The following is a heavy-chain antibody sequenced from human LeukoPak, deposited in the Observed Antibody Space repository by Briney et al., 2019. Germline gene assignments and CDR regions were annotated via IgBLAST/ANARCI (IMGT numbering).Heavy chain of an antibody. D-gene: IGHD5-18*01. Sequence: SETLSLTCTVSGGSVSSGSYYWSWIRQPPGKGLEWIGYIYYSGSTNYNPSLKSRVTISVDTSKNQFSLKLSSVTAADTAVYYCARAEGVDTAMVFDHWGQGTLVTVSS. V-gene: IGHV4-61*01. J-gene: IGHJ4*02. CDR1: GGSVSSGSYY. CDR3: ARAEGVDTAMVFDH. CDR2: IYYSGST.